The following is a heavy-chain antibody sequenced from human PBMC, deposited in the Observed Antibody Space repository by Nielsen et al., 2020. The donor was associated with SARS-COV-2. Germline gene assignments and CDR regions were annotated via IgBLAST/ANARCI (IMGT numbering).Heavy chain of an antibody. CDR1: GFTFSIYS. CDR3: ARGPPNY. V-gene: IGHV3-48*01. J-gene: IGHJ4*02. CDR2: ISTSSSI. Sequence: GESLKISCAASGFTFSIYSMNWVRQAPGKGLEWVSFISTSSSIYYADSVKGRFTISRDNAKNSLYLQVNSLRAEDTAVYYCARGPPNYWGQGTLVTVSS.